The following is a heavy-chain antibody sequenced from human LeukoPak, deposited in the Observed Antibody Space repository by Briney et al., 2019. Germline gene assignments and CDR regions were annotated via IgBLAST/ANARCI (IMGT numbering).Heavy chain of an antibody. CDR2: ISYDGSNK. V-gene: IGHV3-30*18. D-gene: IGHD3-10*01. Sequence: GGSLRLSCAASGFTFSSYGMHWVRQAPDKGLEWVAVISYDGSNKYYADSVKGRFTISRDNSKNTPYLQMNSLRAEDTAVYYCAKDVLWFGESPSDYWGQGTLVTVSS. J-gene: IGHJ4*02. CDR3: AKDVLWFGESPSDY. CDR1: GFTFSSYG.